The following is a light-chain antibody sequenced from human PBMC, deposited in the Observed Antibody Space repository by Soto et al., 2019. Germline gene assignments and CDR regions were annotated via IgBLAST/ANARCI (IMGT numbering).Light chain of an antibody. V-gene: IGLV2-14*01. CDR1: SSDLGAYNY. CDR2: EVS. CDR3: SSYAGSGTLVV. J-gene: IGLJ2*01. Sequence: QSVLTQPASVSGSPGQSITISCTGTSSDLGAYNYVSWYQHHPGKAPKLLIYEVSDRPSGASNRFSGSKSGNTASLAISGLQAEDEADYYCSSYAGSGTLVVFGGGTKLTVL.